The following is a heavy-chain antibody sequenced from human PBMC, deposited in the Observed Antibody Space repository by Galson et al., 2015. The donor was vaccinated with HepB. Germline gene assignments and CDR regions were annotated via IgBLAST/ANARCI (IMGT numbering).Heavy chain of an antibody. J-gene: IGHJ4*02. CDR2: ISDSGGNT. V-gene: IGHV3-23*01. CDR3: AKGSSGWYASDFDH. CDR1: GSTFISYA. D-gene: IGHD6-19*01. Sequence: SLRLSCAASGSTFISYAMSWVRQAPGKGLEWVSTISDSGGNTYYADSVKGRFTISRDTSKNTLYLQMNRLRAEDTAIYYCAKGSSGWYASDFDHWGQGTLVTVSS.